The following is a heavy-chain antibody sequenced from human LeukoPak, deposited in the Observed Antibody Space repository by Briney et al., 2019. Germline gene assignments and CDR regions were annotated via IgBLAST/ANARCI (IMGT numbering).Heavy chain of an antibody. CDR2: ISAYNGNT. CDR3: AREIRIAADSDAFDI. CDR1: GYTFTSYG. V-gene: IGHV1-18*01. Sequence: GASVKVSCKASGYTFTSYGISWVRQAPGQGLEWMGWISAYNGNTNYAQKLQSRVTMTTDTSTSTAYMELRSLRSDDTAVYYCAREIRIAADSDAFDIWGQGTMVTVSS. J-gene: IGHJ3*02. D-gene: IGHD6-13*01.